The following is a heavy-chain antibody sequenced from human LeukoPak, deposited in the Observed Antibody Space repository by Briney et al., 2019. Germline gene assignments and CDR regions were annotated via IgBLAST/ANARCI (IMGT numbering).Heavy chain of an antibody. D-gene: IGHD3-3*01. J-gene: IGHJ6*02. CDR1: GYTFTSYG. V-gene: IGHV1-18*01. CDR3: ARGGVGRFLEWLWSGMDV. CDR2: ISAYNGNT. Sequence: GASVKVSCKASGYTFTSYGISWVRQAPGQGLGWMGWISAYNGNTNYAQKLQGRVTMTTDTSTSTAYMELRSLRSDDTAVYYCARGGVGRFLEWLWSGMDVWGQGTTVTVSS.